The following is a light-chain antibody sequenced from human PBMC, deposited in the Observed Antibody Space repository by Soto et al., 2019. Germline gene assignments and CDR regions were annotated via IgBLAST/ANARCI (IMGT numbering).Light chain of an antibody. CDR3: QSYDSSLSGSV. J-gene: IGLJ2*01. CDR1: SSNIGAGYD. V-gene: IGLV1-40*01. Sequence: QSALTQPPSVSGAPGQRVTISCTGSSSNIGAGYDVHWYQQLPGTAPKLLIYGNSNRPSGVPDRFSGSKSGTSASLAITGVQAEDEADYYCQSYDSSLSGSVFGGGTQLTVL. CDR2: GNS.